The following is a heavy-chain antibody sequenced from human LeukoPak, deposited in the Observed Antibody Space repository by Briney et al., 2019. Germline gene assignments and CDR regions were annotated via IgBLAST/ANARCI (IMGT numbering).Heavy chain of an antibody. CDR2: IRSKAYGETA. D-gene: IGHD1-1*01. V-gene: IGHV3-49*03. CDR1: GFTFGDYA. J-gene: IGHJ4*02. CDR3: TRDRGAYNLYDY. Sequence: GGSLRLSCTASGFTFGDYAMSWIRQAPGKGLEWVGFIRSKAYGETADYAASVKGRFTISRDDSKAIAYLQMNSLKTEDTAVYHCTRDRGAYNLYDYWGQGTLVIASS.